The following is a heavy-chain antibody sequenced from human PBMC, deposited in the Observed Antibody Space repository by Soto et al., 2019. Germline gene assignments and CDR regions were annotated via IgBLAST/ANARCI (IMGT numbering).Heavy chain of an antibody. J-gene: IGHJ5*02. CDR1: GFTFSSYA. D-gene: IGHD2-2*01. CDR3: ASDIVLVQAAMSPPWFDP. Sequence: VGSLRLSCAASGFTFSSYAMNWVRQAPGKGLEWVAVISYDGSNKYYADSVKGRFTISRDNSKNTLYLQMNSLRAEDTAVYYCASDIVLVQAAMSPPWFDPWGQGTLVNVS. CDR2: ISYDGSNK. V-gene: IGHV3-30-3*01.